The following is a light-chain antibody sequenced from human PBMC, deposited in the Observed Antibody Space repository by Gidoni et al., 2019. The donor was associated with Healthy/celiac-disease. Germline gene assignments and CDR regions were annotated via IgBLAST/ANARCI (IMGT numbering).Light chain of an antibody. J-gene: IGKJ3*01. CDR2: DAS. V-gene: IGKV1-33*01. CDR3: QQNDNLLT. Sequence: DIQISQSPSSLSASVGDRLTITCQASHDSSYYLKWYQQKPGKAPKLMIYDASNVETGVTTRFSGSGSGTDFTFTISSLQPEDIATYYCQQNDNLLTFGPGTKVDIK. CDR1: HDSSYY.